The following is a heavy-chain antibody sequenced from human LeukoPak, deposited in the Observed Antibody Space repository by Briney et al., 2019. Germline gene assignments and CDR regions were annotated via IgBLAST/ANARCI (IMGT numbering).Heavy chain of an antibody. D-gene: IGHD5-18*01. Sequence: GRSLRLSCAASGFTFRSYGMHWIRQAPGKGLEWVAVISYDGSNKYYADSVKGRFTISRDNSKDTLYLQMNSLRAEDTAVYYCAKDPGYSYHFDYWGQGTLVTVSS. CDR3: AKDPGYSYHFDY. V-gene: IGHV3-30*18. J-gene: IGHJ4*02. CDR2: ISYDGSNK. CDR1: GFTFRSYG.